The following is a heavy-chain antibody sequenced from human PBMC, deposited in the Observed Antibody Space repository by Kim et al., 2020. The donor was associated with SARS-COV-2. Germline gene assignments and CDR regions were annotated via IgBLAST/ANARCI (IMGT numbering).Heavy chain of an antibody. Sequence: GGSLRLSCAASGFTFSSYSMNWVRQAPGKGLEWVSSISSSSSYIYYADSVKGRFTISRDNAKNSLYLQMNSLRAEDTAVYYCAPEPFYDFWSGYSRRWFDPWGQGTLVTVSS. D-gene: IGHD3-3*01. CDR2: ISSSSSYI. J-gene: IGHJ5*02. CDR3: APEPFYDFWSGYSRRWFDP. V-gene: IGHV3-21*01. CDR1: GFTFSSYS.